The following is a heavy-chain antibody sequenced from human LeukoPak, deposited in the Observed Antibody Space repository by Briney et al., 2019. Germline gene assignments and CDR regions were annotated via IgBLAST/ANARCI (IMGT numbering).Heavy chain of an antibody. J-gene: IGHJ6*03. V-gene: IGHV4-4*07. CDR3: ARDRSYDYVWGSYRPGYYMDV. Sequence: PSETLSLTCTVSGGSISSYYWSWIRQPAGKGLEWIGRIYTSGSTNYNPSLKSRVTMSVDTSKNQFSLKLSSVTAADTAVYYCARDRSYDYVWGSYRPGYYMDVWGKGTTVTISS. CDR2: IYTSGST. D-gene: IGHD3-16*02. CDR1: GGSISSYY.